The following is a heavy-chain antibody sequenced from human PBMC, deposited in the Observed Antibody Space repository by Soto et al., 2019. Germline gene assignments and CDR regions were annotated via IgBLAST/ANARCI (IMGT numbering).Heavy chain of an antibody. D-gene: IGHD6-13*01. CDR3: ARYRREAVAGYTLDN. CDR1: GGSISSNY. CDR2: VYNSGST. Sequence: PSETLSLTCTVCGGSISSNYWTWIRQPPGNGLEWIGYVYNSGSTNYNPSLKSRVTISEGTSKSQFSLKVNSMTAADTAVYYCARYRREAVAGYTLDNWGQGILVTVSS. V-gene: IGHV4-59*01. J-gene: IGHJ4*02.